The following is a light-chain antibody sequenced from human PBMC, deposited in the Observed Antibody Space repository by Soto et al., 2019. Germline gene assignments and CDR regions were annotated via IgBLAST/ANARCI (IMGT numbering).Light chain of an antibody. CDR1: QSIRTD. J-gene: IGKJ4*01. V-gene: IGKV3-15*01. CDR3: QQRSSCPLT. CDR2: SAS. Sequence: EGVMTQAPATLSVSPGERSTLSCRASQSIRTDLAWYQQKHGQXHSXXIFSASTRATGVPARFSGSGSGTDVTITISSLEPEDFEVYYCQQRSSCPLTFGGGTKVDNK.